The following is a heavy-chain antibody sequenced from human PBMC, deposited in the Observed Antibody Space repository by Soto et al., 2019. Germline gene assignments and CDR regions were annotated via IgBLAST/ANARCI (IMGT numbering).Heavy chain of an antibody. V-gene: IGHV4-28*03. J-gene: IGHJ4*02. CDR1: GYSISSSNW. CDR2: VYHSGST. Sequence: PSETLSLTCAVSGYSISSSNWWGWIRQPPGKGLEWIGYVYHSGSTYYNPSLKSRVTISVDRSKNQFSLKLGSVTAADTAVYYCARVPDYWGQGTLVTVSS. CDR3: ARVPDY.